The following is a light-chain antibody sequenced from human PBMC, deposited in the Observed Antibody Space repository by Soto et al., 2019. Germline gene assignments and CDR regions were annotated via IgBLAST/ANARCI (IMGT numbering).Light chain of an antibody. V-gene: IGLV1-44*01. CDR2: SNN. Sequence: QSVLTQPPSASGTPGQRVTISCSGSSSNIGSNTVNWYQQLPGTAPKLLIYSNNQRPSGVPDRFSGSKSGTSASLDISGLQSEDEADYYCAAWDDSLNGGVFGTGTKLTVL. CDR3: AAWDDSLNGGV. CDR1: SSNIGSNT. J-gene: IGLJ1*01.